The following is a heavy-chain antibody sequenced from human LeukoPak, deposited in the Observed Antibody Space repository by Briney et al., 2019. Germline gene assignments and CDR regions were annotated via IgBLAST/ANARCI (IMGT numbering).Heavy chain of an antibody. Sequence: SETLSLTCTVSGGSISSSIYYWGWIRQPPGQGLEWIGSIYYSGSTYYNPSLKSRVTISVDTSKNQFSLKLSSVTAADTAVYYCARGHDYSKDRNWFDPWGQGTLVTVSS. CDR2: IYYSGST. CDR1: GGSISSSIYY. D-gene: IGHD4-11*01. J-gene: IGHJ5*02. CDR3: ARGHDYSKDRNWFDP. V-gene: IGHV4-39*01.